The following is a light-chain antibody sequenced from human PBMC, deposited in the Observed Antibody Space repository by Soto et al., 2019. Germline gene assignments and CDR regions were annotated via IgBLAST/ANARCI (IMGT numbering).Light chain of an antibody. V-gene: IGKV1-9*01. CDR2: AAS. CDR1: QGISRY. CDR3: QQLKSYPLT. J-gene: IGKJ4*01. Sequence: DIPLTQSPSFLSASVGDRVTITCRASQGISRYLAWSQQKPGKAPKLLIYAASTLQSGVPSRFSGSGSGTEFTLTISSLQPEDFATYYCQQLKSYPLTVGGGTKVEIK.